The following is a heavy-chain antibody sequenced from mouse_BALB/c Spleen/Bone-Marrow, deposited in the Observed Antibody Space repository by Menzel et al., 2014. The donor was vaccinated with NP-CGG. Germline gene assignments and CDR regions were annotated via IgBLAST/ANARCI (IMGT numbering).Heavy chain of an antibody. CDR3: ARIYYYGRGYFDY. CDR1: GFNIKDTY. J-gene: IGHJ2*01. D-gene: IGHD1-1*01. Sequence: EVQLQQSGAELVKPGASVKLSCTASGFNIKDTYMHWVKQRPEQGLEWIGRIDPANGNTKYDPKFQGKATITADTSSNTAYLQPSSLTSEVTAVYYCARIYYYGRGYFDYWGQGTTLTVSS. V-gene: IGHV14-3*02. CDR2: IDPANGNT.